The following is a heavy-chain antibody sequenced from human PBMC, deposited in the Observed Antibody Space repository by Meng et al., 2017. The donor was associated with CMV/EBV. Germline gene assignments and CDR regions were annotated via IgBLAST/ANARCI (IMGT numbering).Heavy chain of an antibody. CDR1: GGSISGWY. Sequence: VQGRGSGRGRCQCSGSLSPHGTVFGGSISGWYWSWSRQPAGKGREWIGRIYTSGSTNYNPSLKSRVTMSVDTSKNQFSLKLSSVTAADTAVYSCARGPEVDYGDYVGLDYWGQGTLVTVSS. CDR3: ARGPEVDYGDYVGLDY. D-gene: IGHD4-17*01. J-gene: IGHJ4*02. V-gene: IGHV4-4*07. CDR2: IYTSGST.